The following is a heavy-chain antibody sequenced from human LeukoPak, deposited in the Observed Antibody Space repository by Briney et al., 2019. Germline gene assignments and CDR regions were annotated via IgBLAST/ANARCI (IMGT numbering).Heavy chain of an antibody. J-gene: IGHJ3*02. CDR1: GGSISSSSYY. D-gene: IGHD1-26*01. CDR3: ARYDRLGATSVQAFNI. V-gene: IGHV4-39*07. CDR2: IYYSGST. Sequence: SETLSLTCTVSGGSISSSSYYWGWIRQPPGKGLEWIGSIYYSGSTYYNPSLKSRVTISVDTSKNQFSLKLSSVTAADTAVYYCARYDRLGATSVQAFNIWGQGTMVTVSS.